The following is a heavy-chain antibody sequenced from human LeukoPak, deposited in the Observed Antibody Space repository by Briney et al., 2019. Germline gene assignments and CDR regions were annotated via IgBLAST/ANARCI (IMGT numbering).Heavy chain of an antibody. D-gene: IGHD6-19*01. CDR3: ASRTVSIAVAGQDAFDI. CDR2: MNPNSGNT. V-gene: IGHV1-8*02. Sequence: ASVKVSCKASGGTFSSYAINWVRQATGQGLEWMGWMNPNSGNTGYAQKFQGRVTMTRNTSISTAYMELSSLRSEDTAVYYCASRTVSIAVAGQDAFDIWGQGTMVTVSS. CDR1: GGTFSSYA. J-gene: IGHJ3*02.